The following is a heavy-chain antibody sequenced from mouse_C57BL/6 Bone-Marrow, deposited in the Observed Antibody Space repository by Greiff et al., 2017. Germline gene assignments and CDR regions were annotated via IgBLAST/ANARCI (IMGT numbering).Heavy chain of an antibody. J-gene: IGHJ1*03. CDR3: ARLEFAGSGGDWCIDV. Sequence: QVQLQQSGPELVKPGASVKLSCKASGYTFTSYDINWVKQRPGQGLEWIGWIYPRDGSTKYTEKFKGKATLTVDTSSSTAYMELHSLTSESSAVYFFARLEFAGSGGDWCIDVWGTGTTVTVSS. CDR1: GYTFTSYD. V-gene: IGHV1-85*01. CDR2: IYPRDGST. D-gene: IGHD1-1*01.